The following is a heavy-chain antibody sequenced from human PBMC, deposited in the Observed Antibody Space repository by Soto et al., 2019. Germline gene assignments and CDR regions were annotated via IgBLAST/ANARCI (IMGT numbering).Heavy chain of an antibody. J-gene: IGHJ4*02. CDR3: AREGRGKKAGYNGLVSLGY. V-gene: IGHV1-69*06. CDR1: GSRFSNYV. D-gene: IGHD2-2*02. CDR2: IIPIFNST. Sequence: VASVKVSCKVSGSRFSNYVISWVRQAPGHGLEWLGRIIPIFNSTKYAQNFQGGVTITADKSTSTASLELSSLRSDDTAVYYCAREGRGKKAGYNGLVSLGYWGQGTLVTVSS.